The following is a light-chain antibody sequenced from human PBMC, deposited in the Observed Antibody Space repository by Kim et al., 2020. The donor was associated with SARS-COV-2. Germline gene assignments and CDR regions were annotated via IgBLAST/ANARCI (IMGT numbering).Light chain of an antibody. Sequence: LSAGQTATHSCRASQSVSSTYLSWYQQKPGHAPRLLMSDASTRATGIPDRFSGSGSETDFTLTISRLEPEDFAVYYCQQYDTSRTFGQGTKVDIK. V-gene: IGKV3-20*01. J-gene: IGKJ1*01. CDR3: QQYDTSRT. CDR1: QSVSSTY. CDR2: DAS.